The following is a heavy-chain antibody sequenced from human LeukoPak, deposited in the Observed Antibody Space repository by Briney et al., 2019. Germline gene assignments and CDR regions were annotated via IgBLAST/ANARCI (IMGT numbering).Heavy chain of an antibody. D-gene: IGHD5-18*01. CDR1: GGFISSYY. Sequence: SETLSLTCTVSGGFISSYYWSWIRQPPGKGLEWIGYIYYSGSTNYNPSLKSRVTISVDTSKNQFSLKLSSVTAADTAVYYCARAMVRCSTCFDPWGQGTLVTVSS. CDR3: ARAMVRCSTCFDP. V-gene: IGHV4-59*01. CDR2: IYYSGST. J-gene: IGHJ5*02.